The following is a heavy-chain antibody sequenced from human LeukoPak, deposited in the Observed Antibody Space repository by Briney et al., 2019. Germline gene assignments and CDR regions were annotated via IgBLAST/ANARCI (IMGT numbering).Heavy chain of an antibody. J-gene: IGHJ6*02. CDR1: GGTFSSYA. V-gene: IGHV1-69*04. CDR3: ASRSIGQDYYYGMDV. Sequence: SVKVSCKASGGTFSSYAISWVRQAPGQGLEWMGRIIPILGIANYAQKFQGRVTITADKSTSTAYMELSSLRSEDTAVYYCASRSIGQDYYYGMDVWGQGTTVTVSS. CDR2: IIPILGIA. D-gene: IGHD3-16*01.